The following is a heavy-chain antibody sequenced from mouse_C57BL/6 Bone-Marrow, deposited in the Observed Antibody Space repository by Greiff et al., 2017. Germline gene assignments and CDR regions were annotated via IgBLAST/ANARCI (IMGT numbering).Heavy chain of an antibody. V-gene: IGHV2-5*01. CDR3: AKGGSYYRNAMDY. CDR2: IWRGGST. CDR1: GFSLTSYG. Sequence: QVQLQQSGPGLVQPSQSLSITCTASGFSLTSYGVHWVRQSPGKGLEWLGVIWRGGSTDYNAAFMSRLSITKDNSKSQVFFKMNSLQADDTAIYYCAKGGSYYRNAMDYWGQGTSVTVSS. J-gene: IGHJ4*01. D-gene: IGHD2-14*01.